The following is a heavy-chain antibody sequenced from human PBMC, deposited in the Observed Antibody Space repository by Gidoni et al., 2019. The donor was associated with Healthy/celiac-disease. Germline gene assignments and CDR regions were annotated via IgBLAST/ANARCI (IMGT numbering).Heavy chain of an antibody. D-gene: IGHD6-13*01. Sequence: QVQLVESGGGVVQPGRSRRLPCAASGFTFSSYAMHWVRQAPGKGLGWVAVISYDGSNKYYADSVKGRFTISRDNSKNTLYLQMNSLRAEDTAVYYCARDRPERAAAGAWFDPWGQGTLVTVSS. CDR3: ARDRPERAAAGAWFDP. J-gene: IGHJ5*02. CDR2: ISYDGSNK. CDR1: GFTFSSYA. V-gene: IGHV3-30-3*01.